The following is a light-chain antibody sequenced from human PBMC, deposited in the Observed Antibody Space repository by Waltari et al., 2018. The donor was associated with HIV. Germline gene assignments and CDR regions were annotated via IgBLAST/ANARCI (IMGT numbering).Light chain of an antibody. V-gene: IGLV6-57*01. J-gene: IGLJ3*02. CDR1: GGSITSNY. CDR3: QSSDRNNQV. Sequence: NFMLTQPHSVSESPGKTVTISCTRTGGSITSNYVQWYQRRPGGSPTTVIYEDDQRPSGGPGRFSCSIDSSSNSASLTISGLKPEDEADYYCQSSDRNNQVFGGGTKLTVL. CDR2: EDD.